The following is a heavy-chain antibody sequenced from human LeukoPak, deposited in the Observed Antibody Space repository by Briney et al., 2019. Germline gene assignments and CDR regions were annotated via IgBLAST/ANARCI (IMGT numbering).Heavy chain of an antibody. CDR1: GSISSGSYY. V-gene: IGHV4-61*02. CDR3: ARDNPGDSSGYYYELYYFDY. D-gene: IGHD3-22*01. J-gene: IGHJ4*02. Sequence: SQTLSLTCTGGSISSGSYYWSWIRQPAGKGLKWIGRIYTSGSTNYNPSLKSRVTISVDTSKNQFSLKLSSVTAADTAVYYRARDNPGDSSGYYYELYYFDYWGQGTLVTVSS. CDR2: IYTSGST.